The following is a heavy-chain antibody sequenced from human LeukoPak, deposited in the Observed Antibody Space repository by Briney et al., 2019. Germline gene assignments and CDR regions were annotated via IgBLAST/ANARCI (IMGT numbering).Heavy chain of an antibody. Sequence: GGSLRLSCAASGFTFSSYWMSWVRQAPGKGLEWVANIKQDGSEKYYVDSVKGRLTISRDNAKNSLYLQMNSLRAEDTAVYYCVRVTMDGYYFDYWGQGTLVTVSS. CDR1: GFTFSSYW. CDR2: IKQDGSEK. CDR3: VRVTMDGYYFDY. D-gene: IGHD1-1*01. V-gene: IGHV3-7*01. J-gene: IGHJ4*02.